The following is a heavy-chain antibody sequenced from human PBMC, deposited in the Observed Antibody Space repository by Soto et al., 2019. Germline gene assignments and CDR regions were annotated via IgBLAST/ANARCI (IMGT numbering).Heavy chain of an antibody. CDR1: GYTFTSYG. Sequence: ASVKVSCKASGYTFTSYGISWVRQAPGQGLEWMGWISAYNGNTNYAQKLQGRVTVTTDTSTSTAYMELRSLRSDDTAVYYCARDRGVYYESSGAPWAFDIWGQGTMVTVSS. D-gene: IGHD3-22*01. V-gene: IGHV1-18*01. CDR2: ISAYNGNT. J-gene: IGHJ3*02. CDR3: ARDRGVYYESSGAPWAFDI.